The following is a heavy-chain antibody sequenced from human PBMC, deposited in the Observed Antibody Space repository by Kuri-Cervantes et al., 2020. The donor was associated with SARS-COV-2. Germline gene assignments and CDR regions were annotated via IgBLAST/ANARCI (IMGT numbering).Heavy chain of an antibody. V-gene: IGHV3-48*01. CDR3: AGDHYYYYYMDV. CDR1: GFTFSSYS. CDR2: ISSSSSTI. D-gene: IGHD3-10*01. Sequence: GGSLRLSCAASGFTFSSYSMNWVRQAPGKGLEWASYISSSSSTIYYADSVKGRFTISRDNAKNSLYLQMNSLRAEDTAVYYCAGDHYYYYYMDVWGKGTTVTVSS. J-gene: IGHJ6*03.